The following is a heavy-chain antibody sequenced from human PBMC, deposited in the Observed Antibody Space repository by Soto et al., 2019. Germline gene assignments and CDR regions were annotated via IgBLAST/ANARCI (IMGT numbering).Heavy chain of an antibody. CDR1: GGTFTTYD. J-gene: IGHJ4*02. CDR3: ARDRSSSWYNGTFDFDS. V-gene: IGHV1-69*06. CDR2: IIPLFEAT. Sequence: QVQLVQSGAEVRKPGSSVKVSCKASGGTFTTYDISWVRQAPGQGLEWMGGIIPLFEATKYAQKFQGRVTITADKSTGTAYMELSSLRSEDTAMYYCARDRSSSWYNGTFDFDSWGQGTWVTVSS. D-gene: IGHD6-19*01.